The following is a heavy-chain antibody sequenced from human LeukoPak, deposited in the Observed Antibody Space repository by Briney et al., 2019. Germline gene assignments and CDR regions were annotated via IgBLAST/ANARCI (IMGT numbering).Heavy chain of an antibody. CDR1: GSTFNSYW. CDR3: GNYQGGYDR. CDR2: IYQDGTEK. Sequence: PGGSLRLSCAASGSTFNSYWMSWVRQAPGKGLEWVANIYQDGTEKYYADSVKGRFTISRDNAKNSLYLQMNSLRAEDTAVYYCGNYQGGYDRWGQGNMVTVSS. J-gene: IGHJ4*02. D-gene: IGHD5-12*01. V-gene: IGHV3-7*03.